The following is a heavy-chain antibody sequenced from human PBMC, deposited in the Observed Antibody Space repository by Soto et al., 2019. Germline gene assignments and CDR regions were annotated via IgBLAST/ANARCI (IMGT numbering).Heavy chain of an antibody. CDR2: IYPGDSDT. D-gene: IGHD5-12*01. J-gene: IGHJ6*02. CDR1: GYSFTSYW. CDR3: ARSRRAGYNYHYYYSSGMDV. Sequence: GESLKISCKGSGYSFTSYWIGWVRQMPGKGLEWMGIIYPGDSDTRYSPSFQGQVTISADKSISTAYLQWSSLKASDTAMYYCARSRRAGYNYHYYYSSGMDVWGQGTTVTVSS. V-gene: IGHV5-51*01.